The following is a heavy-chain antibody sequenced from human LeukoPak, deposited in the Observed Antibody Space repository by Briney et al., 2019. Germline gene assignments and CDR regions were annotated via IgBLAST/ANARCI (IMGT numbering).Heavy chain of an antibody. CDR2: ISNSGSTI. J-gene: IGHJ4*02. CDR3: AREVRLLSY. CDR1: GFIFSDYY. D-gene: IGHD2/OR15-2a*01. V-gene: IGHV3-11*01. Sequence: NPGGSLRLSCAASGFIFSDYYMSWIRQAPGKGLEWISYISNSGSTIHYADSVKGRFTLSRDNAKNSLYLQMNSLRAEDTAVYYCAREVRLLSYWGQGTLVTVSS.